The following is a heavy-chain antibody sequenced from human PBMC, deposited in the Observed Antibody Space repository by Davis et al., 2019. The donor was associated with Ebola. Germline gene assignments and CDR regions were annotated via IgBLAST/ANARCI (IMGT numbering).Heavy chain of an antibody. CDR2: VNWNGGST. J-gene: IGHJ4*02. V-gene: IGHV3-20*04. CDR3: VRGTGEDH. CDR1: GFTFDDYA. Sequence: GESLKISCAASGFTFDDYAMTWVRQVPGKGLEWVSGVNWNGGSTGYVDSVKGRFTISRDNVKNSLYLQMNSLRAEDTAIYYCVRGTGEDHWGQGTLVTVSS. D-gene: IGHD3-10*01.